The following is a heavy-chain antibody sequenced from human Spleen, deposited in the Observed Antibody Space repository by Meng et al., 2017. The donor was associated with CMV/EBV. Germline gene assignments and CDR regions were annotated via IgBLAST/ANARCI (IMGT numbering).Heavy chain of an antibody. CDR2: INQSGDA. D-gene: IGHD2-2*01. CDR1: GYTFTAYY. V-gene: IGHV1-2*02. CDR3: TRDLYCSSTSCLNWFDP. Sequence: ASVKVSCKASGYTFTAYYMHWVRQSPGQGPEWMGWINQSGDAHYAQRFQGRVTMTRDTSISTAYMELSSLRSDDTAVYYCTRDLYCSSTSCLNWFDPWGQGTLATVSS. J-gene: IGHJ5*02.